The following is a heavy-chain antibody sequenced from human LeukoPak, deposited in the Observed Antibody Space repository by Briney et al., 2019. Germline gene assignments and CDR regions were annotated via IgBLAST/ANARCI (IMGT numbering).Heavy chain of an antibody. J-gene: IGHJ5*02. CDR2: IYYSGST. D-gene: IGHD6-13*01. CDR3: ARDIPYSSSSSWFDP. V-gene: IGHV4-59*01. CDR1: GGSISSYY. Sequence: SETLSLTCTVSGGSISSYYWSWIRQPPGKGLEWIGYIYYSGSTNYNPSLKSRVTISVDTSKNQFSLKLSSVTAADTAVYYCARDIPYSSSSSWFDPWGQGTLVTVSS.